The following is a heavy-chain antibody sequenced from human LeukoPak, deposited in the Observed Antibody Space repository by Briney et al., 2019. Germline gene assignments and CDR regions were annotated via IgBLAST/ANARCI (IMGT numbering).Heavy chain of an antibody. J-gene: IGHJ5*02. CDR1: GYSISSGYY. D-gene: IGHD3-16*01. CDR3: ASSVQYRGGGVYNWFDP. CDR2: IYHSGST. Sequence: PSETLSLTCTVSGYSISSGYYWGWIRQPPGKGLEWIGSIYHSGSTYYNPSLKSRVTISVDTSKNQFSLKLSSVTAADTAVYYCASSVQYRGGGVYNWFDPWGQGTLVTVSS. V-gene: IGHV4-38-2*02.